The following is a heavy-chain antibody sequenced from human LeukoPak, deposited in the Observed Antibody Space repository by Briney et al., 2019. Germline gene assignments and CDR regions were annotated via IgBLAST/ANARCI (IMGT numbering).Heavy chain of an antibody. CDR1: GGSISSGSYY. CDR3: ARETSLTGYASGLGFNY. J-gene: IGHJ4*02. Sequence: TSETLSLTCTVSGGSISSGSYYWSWIRQPPGKGLEWIGYIYDSGNTNYNPSLKSRVTISIDTSKNQFSLRLTSVTAADTATYYCARETSLTGYASGLGFNYWGQGTLVTVSS. V-gene: IGHV4-61*01. CDR2: IYDSGNT. D-gene: IGHD6-19*01.